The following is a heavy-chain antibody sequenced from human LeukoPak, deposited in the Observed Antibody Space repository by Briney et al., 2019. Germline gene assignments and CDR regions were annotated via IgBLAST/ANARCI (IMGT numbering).Heavy chain of an antibody. J-gene: IGHJ6*03. V-gene: IGHV1-2*02. D-gene: IGHD6-13*01. CDR2: INPNSGGT. CDR1: GYTFTTYN. CDR3: ARRRLVSIAAAGSIGYYYYMDV. Sequence: ASVKVSCKASGYTFTTYNINWVRQAPGQGLEWMGWINPNSGGTNYAQKFQGRVTMTRDTSISTAYMELSRLRSDDTAVYYCARRRLVSIAAAGSIGYYYYMDVWGKGTTVTVSS.